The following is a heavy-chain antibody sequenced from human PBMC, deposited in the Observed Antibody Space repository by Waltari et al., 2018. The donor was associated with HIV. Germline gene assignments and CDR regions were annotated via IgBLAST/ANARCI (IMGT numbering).Heavy chain of an antibody. J-gene: IGHJ4*02. CDR2: SSYDAWNQ. V-gene: IGHV3-30*03. Sequence: QVQLVESGGGEVHPGESLRLSCNASGFALSGFGMHWVRQAPGKGLEVLACSSYDAWNQFYAASVKGRFTISRDNSRNLLFLQMTSLTPEDTAMYYCARSPTPTKMPYWGQGSRVTVST. CDR3: ARSPTPTKMPY. D-gene: IGHD2-2*01. CDR1: GFALSGFG.